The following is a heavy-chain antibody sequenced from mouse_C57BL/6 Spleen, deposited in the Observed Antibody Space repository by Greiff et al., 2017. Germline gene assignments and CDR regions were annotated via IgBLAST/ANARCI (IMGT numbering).Heavy chain of an antibody. V-gene: IGHV1-26*01. CDR1: GYTFTDYY. CDR2: INPNNGGT. J-gene: IGHJ4*01. Sequence: EVQLQQSGPELVKPGASVKISCKASGYTFTDYYMNWVKQSHGKSLEWIGDINPNNGGTSYNQKFKGKATLTVDKSSSTAYMELRSLTSEDSAVYYCASGESYAMDYWGQGTSVTVSS. CDR3: ASGESYAMDY.